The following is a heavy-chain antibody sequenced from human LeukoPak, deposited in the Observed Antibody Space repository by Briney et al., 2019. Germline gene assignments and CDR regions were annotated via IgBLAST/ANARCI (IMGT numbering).Heavy chain of an antibody. CDR1: GFTFSNYA. V-gene: IGHV3-30*04. D-gene: IGHD3-22*01. J-gene: IGHJ3*02. CDR2: ISYDGSNK. CDR3: AKDLAPDYYDSSGYHAFDI. Sequence: GRSLRLSCAASGFTFSNYAIHWVRQAPGKGLEWVAVISYDGSNKYYADSVKGRFTISRDNSKNTLYLQMNSLRAEDTAVYYCAKDLAPDYYDSSGYHAFDIWGQGTMVTVSS.